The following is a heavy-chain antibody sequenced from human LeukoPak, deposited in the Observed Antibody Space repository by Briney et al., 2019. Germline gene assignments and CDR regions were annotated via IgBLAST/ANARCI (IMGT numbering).Heavy chain of an antibody. V-gene: IGHV3-30*18. Sequence: GRSLRLSCAAPGFTFSSSGMHWVRQAPGKGLEGLGVISYDGSNKYYADSVKGRFTISRDNSKNTLYLQMNSLSAEDTAVYYCAKDRGGWFGELYYYYYGMDVWGQGTTVTVSS. D-gene: IGHD3-10*01. J-gene: IGHJ6*02. CDR2: ISYDGSNK. CDR3: AKDRGGWFGELYYYYYGMDV. CDR1: GFTFSSSG.